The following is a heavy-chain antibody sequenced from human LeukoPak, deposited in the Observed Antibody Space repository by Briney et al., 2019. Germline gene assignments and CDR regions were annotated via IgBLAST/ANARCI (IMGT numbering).Heavy chain of an antibody. CDR1: GFTFSSYG. J-gene: IGHJ4*02. CDR3: ATVAGLRLYYFDY. D-gene: IGHD4-17*01. V-gene: IGHV3-30*03. CDR2: ISYDGSNK. Sequence: GRSLRLSCAASGFTFSSYGMHWVRQAPGKGLEWVAVISYDGSNKYYADSVKGRFTISRDNSKNTLYLQMNSLRAEDTAVYYCATVAGLRLYYFDYWGQGTLVTVSS.